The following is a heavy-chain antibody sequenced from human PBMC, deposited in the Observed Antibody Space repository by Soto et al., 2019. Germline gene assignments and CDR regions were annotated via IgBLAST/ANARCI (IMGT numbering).Heavy chain of an antibody. Sequence: GSLRLSCAASGFTFSTYSMSWVRQAPGKGLEWVSFISSSDSYIYYADSVKGRFTISRDNAKNSLYLQMNSLRAEDTAVYYCARKHDSSYYFDYWGQGALVTVSS. V-gene: IGHV3-21*01. D-gene: IGHD2-15*01. J-gene: IGHJ4*02. CDR1: GFTFSTYS. CDR2: ISSSDSYI. CDR3: ARKHDSSYYFDY.